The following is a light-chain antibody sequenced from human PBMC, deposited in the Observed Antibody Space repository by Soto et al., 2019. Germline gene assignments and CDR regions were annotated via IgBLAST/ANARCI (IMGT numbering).Light chain of an antibody. J-gene: IGLJ1*01. CDR1: SSDVGAYNL. Sequence: QAALTQPASVSGSPGQSITISCTGTSSDVGAYNLVSWYQHHPGKAPKLMIYEGDKRPSGVSDRFSGSKSGNTASLTISGLQAEDEADYYCCSYAGNNVPIYVFGTGTKLTVL. CDR3: CSYAGNNVPIYV. V-gene: IGLV2-23*01. CDR2: EGD.